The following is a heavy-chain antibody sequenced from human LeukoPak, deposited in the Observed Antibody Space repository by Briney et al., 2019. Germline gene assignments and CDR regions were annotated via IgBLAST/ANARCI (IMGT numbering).Heavy chain of an antibody. V-gene: IGHV4-34*01. D-gene: IGHD6-19*01. Sequence: PSETLSLTCAVYGGSFSGYYWSWIRQPPGKGLEWIGEINYSGSTNYNPSLKSRVTISVDTSKNQFSLKLSSVTAADTAVYYCARERRDSSGWYDYWGQGTLVTVSS. CDR1: GGSFSGYY. J-gene: IGHJ4*02. CDR3: ARERRDSSGWYDY. CDR2: INYSGST.